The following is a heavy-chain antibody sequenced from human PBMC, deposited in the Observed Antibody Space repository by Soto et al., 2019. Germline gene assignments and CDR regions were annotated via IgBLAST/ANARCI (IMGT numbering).Heavy chain of an antibody. CDR2: IYPGDSDT. CDR3: ASPFAVAGSSYAFDI. Sequence: PGESLKISCKGSGYSFTSYWIGWVRQMPGKGLEWMGIIYPGDSDTRNSPSFQGQVTISADKSISTAYLQWSSLKASVTAMYYCASPFAVAGSSYAFDIWGQGTMVTVSS. CDR1: GYSFTSYW. V-gene: IGHV5-51*01. J-gene: IGHJ3*02. D-gene: IGHD6-19*01.